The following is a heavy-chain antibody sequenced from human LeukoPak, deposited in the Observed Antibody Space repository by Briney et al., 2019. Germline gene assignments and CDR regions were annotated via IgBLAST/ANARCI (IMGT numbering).Heavy chain of an antibody. D-gene: IGHD6-13*01. V-gene: IGHV4-34*01. CDR1: GGSFSGYY. Sequence: SETLSLTCAVYGGSFSGYYWSWIRQPPGKGLEWIGEIYHSGSTNYNPSLKSRVTISVDKSKNQFSLKLSSVTAADTAVYYCARDGIARAFDIWGQGTMVTVSS. CDR3: ARDGIARAFDI. CDR2: IYHSGST. J-gene: IGHJ3*02.